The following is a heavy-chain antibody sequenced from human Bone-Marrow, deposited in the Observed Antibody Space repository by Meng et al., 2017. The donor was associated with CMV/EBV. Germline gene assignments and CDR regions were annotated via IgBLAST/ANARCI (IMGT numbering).Heavy chain of an antibody. V-gene: IGHV3-30*18. CDR3: AKPRVVVPAAPYYGMDV. J-gene: IGHJ6*02. Sequence: GESLKISCAASGFTFSSYGMHWVRQAPGKGLEWVAVISYDGSNKYYADSVKGRFTISRDNSKNTLYLQMNSLRAEDTAVYYCAKPRVVVPAAPYYGMDVWGQGTTVTVSS. D-gene: IGHD2-2*01. CDR2: ISYDGSNK. CDR1: GFTFSSYG.